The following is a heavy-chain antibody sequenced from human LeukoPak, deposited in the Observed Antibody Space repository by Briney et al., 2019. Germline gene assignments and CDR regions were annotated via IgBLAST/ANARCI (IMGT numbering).Heavy chain of an antibody. CDR3: ATTVPKARSYYYGMDV. CDR1: GGSVRNHY. D-gene: IGHD4-17*01. CDR2: IYSGGST. J-gene: IGHJ6*02. Sequence: ETLSLTCTVSGGSVRNHYWSWVRQPPGRGLEWVSVIYSGGSTYYADSVKGRFTISRDNSKNTLYLQMNSLRAEDTAVYYCATTVPKARSYYYGMDVWGQGTTVTVSS. V-gene: IGHV3-53*01.